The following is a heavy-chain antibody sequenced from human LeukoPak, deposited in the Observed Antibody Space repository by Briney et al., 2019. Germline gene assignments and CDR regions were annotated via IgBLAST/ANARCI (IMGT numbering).Heavy chain of an antibody. D-gene: IGHD2-2*01. CDR2: IYTSGST. V-gene: IGHV4-4*07. CDR1: GGSISSYY. J-gene: IGHJ4*02. CDR3: ARGAPAAISPFDY. Sequence: SETLSLTCTVSGGSISSYYWSWLRQPAGKGLEWIGRIYTSGSTNYNPSLKSRVTMSVDTSKNQFSLKLSSVTAADTAVYYCARGAPAAISPFDYWGQGTLVTVSS.